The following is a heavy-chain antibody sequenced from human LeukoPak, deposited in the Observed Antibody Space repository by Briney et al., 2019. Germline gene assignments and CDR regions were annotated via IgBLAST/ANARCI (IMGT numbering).Heavy chain of an antibody. CDR3: ARDIGYCSGGSCWTIGAFDI. D-gene: IGHD2-15*01. J-gene: IGHJ3*02. CDR2: INPNSGGT. V-gene: IGHV1-2*04. CDR1: GYTFTGYY. Sequence: ASVKVSCKASGYTFTGYYMHWVRQAPGRGLEWMGWINPNSGGTNYAQKFQGWVTMTRDTSISTAYMELSRLRSDDTAVYYCARDIGYCSGGSCWTIGAFDIWGQGTMVTVSS.